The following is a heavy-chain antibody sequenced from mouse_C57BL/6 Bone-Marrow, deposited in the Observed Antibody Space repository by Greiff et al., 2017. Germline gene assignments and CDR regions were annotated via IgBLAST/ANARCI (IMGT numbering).Heavy chain of an antibody. J-gene: IGHJ3*01. V-gene: IGHV5-9-1*02. CDR2: ISSGGDYI. CDR3: TLYSNYLAWFAY. Sequence: EVNVVESGEGLVKPGGSLKLSCAASGFTFSSYAMSWVRQTPEKRLEWVAYISSGGDYIYYADTVKGRFTISRDNARNTLYLQMSRLKSEDTAMYYCTLYSNYLAWFAYWGQGTLVTVSA. D-gene: IGHD2-5*01. CDR1: GFTFSSYA.